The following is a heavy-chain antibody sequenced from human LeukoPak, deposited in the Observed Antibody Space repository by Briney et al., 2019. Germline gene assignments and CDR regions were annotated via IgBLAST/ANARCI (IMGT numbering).Heavy chain of an antibody. CDR3: ARERYSGYGY. CDR2: ISSSSSYI. Sequence: GGSLRLSCAASGFTFSSYSMNWVRQAPGKGLEWVSSISSSSSYIYYADSVKGRFTISGDNAKNSLYLQMNSLRAEDTAAYYCARERYSGYGYWGQGTLVTVSS. CDR1: GFTFSSYS. J-gene: IGHJ4*02. D-gene: IGHD1-26*01. V-gene: IGHV3-21*01.